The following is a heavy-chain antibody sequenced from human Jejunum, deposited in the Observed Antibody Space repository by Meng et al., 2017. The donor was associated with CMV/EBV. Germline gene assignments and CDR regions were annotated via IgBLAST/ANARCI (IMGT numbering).Heavy chain of an antibody. Sequence: RLSCVASGFTFSEFWMSWVRQTPGRGPEWVANIKEDGSDISYVDSVRGRFTISRDNAKNSLYLQMNSLTAEDTAPYYCMRAHPLGTWGQGTLVTVSS. CDR3: MRAHPLGT. CDR1: GFTFSEFW. V-gene: IGHV3-7*04. CDR2: IKEDGSDI. J-gene: IGHJ4*02. D-gene: IGHD7-27*01.